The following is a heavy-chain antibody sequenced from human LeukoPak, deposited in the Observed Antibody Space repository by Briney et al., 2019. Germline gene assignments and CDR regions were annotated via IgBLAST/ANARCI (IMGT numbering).Heavy chain of an antibody. CDR2: TYYRPKWYN. CDR1: GDSVSSNSAA. Sequence: SQTLSLTCAISGDSVSSNSAAWNWIRQSPSRGLEWLGRTYYRPKWYNDYAVSVKSRITVNPDTSKNQFSLQLNSVTPEDTAVYYCAREQQPLYYYGMDVWGKGTTVTVSS. J-gene: IGHJ6*04. V-gene: IGHV6-1*01. CDR3: AREQQPLYYYGMDV. D-gene: IGHD6-13*01.